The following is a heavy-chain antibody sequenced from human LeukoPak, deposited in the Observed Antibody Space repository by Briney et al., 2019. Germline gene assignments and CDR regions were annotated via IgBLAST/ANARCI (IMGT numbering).Heavy chain of an antibody. V-gene: IGHV3-23*01. CDR1: GFTFNNYA. CDR3: AKDRVSRYSGYGLGDD. Sequence: PGGSLRLSCAASGFTFNNYAMSWVRQAPGKGLDWVSAITGSGDSTYYADSVKGRFTISRDNSKNTLYLQMNSLRAEDTALYYCAKDRVSRYSGYGLGDDWGQGALVTVSS. J-gene: IGHJ4*02. CDR2: ITGSGDST. D-gene: IGHD5-12*01.